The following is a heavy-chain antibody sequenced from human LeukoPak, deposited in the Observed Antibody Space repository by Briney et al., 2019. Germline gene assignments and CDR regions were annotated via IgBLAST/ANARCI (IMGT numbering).Heavy chain of an antibody. CDR1: GYTFTGYY. D-gene: IGHD3-9*01. CDR2: INPNSGGT. J-gene: IGHJ4*02. V-gene: IGHV1-2*04. CDR3: ARGYDIFTGYLYYFDY. Sequence: ASVKVSCKASGYTFTGYYMHWVRQAPGQGLEWMGWINPNSGGTNYAQKFQGWVTMTRDTSISTAYMELSRLRPDDTAVYYCARGYDIFTGYLYYFDYWGQGTLVTVSS.